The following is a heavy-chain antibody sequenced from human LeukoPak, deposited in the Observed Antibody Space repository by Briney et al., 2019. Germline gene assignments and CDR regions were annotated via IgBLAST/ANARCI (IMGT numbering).Heavy chain of an antibody. V-gene: IGHV4-59*01. D-gene: IGHD3-22*01. CDR1: GGSISDYY. CDR3: ASGYLFDY. Sequence: PSETLSLTCTVSGGSISDYYWNWMRQPPGKGLEWIGYIYYSGSTNYNPSLKSRVTISVDTSKNQFSLKLSSVTAADTAVYYCASGYLFDYWGQGTLVTVSS. CDR2: IYYSGST. J-gene: IGHJ4*02.